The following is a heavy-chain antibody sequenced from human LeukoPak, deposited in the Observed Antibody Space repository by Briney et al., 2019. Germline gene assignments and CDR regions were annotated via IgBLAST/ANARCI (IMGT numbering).Heavy chain of an antibody. CDR1: GFTFDYYA. Sequence: GGSLRLSCAASGFTFDYYAMHWVRQAPGKGLEWVSGISWSSDSITYADSVKGRFTISRDNAKNSLYLQMNSLRAEDTALYYCAAAGTGFFDYWGQGTLVTVSS. J-gene: IGHJ4*02. CDR3: AAAGTGFFDY. CDR2: ISWSSDSI. V-gene: IGHV3-9*01. D-gene: IGHD6-13*01.